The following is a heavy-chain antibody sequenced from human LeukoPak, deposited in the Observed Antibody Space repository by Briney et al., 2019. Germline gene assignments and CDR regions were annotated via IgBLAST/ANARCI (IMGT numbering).Heavy chain of an antibody. Sequence: GGSLRLSCAASGFTFSSYWMHWVRQAPGKGLVWVSRINSDGSSTSYADSVKGRFTISRDNAKNTLYLQMNSLRAEDTAVYYCASPAVCSGCEGGAFDIWGQGTMVTVSS. D-gene: IGHD2-15*01. V-gene: IGHV3-74*01. CDR1: GFTFSSYW. J-gene: IGHJ3*02. CDR3: ASPAVCSGCEGGAFDI. CDR2: INSDGSST.